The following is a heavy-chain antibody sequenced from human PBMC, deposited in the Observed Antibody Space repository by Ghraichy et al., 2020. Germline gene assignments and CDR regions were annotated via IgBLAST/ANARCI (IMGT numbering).Heavy chain of an antibody. J-gene: IGHJ4*02. CDR2: INHSGST. CDR3: ARVVRLWSHYYFDY. Sequence: SDTLSLTCAVYGGSFSGYYWSWIRQPPGKGLEWIGEINHSGSTNYNPSLKSRVTISVDTSKNQFSLKLSSVTAADTAVYYCARVVRLWSHYYFDYWGQGTLVTVSS. V-gene: IGHV4-34*01. CDR1: GGSFSGYY. D-gene: IGHD5-18*01.